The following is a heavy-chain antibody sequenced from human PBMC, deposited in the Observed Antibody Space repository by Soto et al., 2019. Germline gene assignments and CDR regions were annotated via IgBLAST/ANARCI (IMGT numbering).Heavy chain of an antibody. CDR1: GFTFSSYG. CDR2: ISYDGSNK. Sequence: PGGSLRLSCAASGFTFSSYGMHWVRQAPGKGLEWVAVISYDGSNKYYADSVKGRFAISRDNSKNTLYLQMNSLRAEDTAVYYCAREYSSSSLGYYYYYGMDVWGQGTTVTVSS. CDR3: AREYSSSSLGYYYYYGMDV. V-gene: IGHV3-30*03. D-gene: IGHD6-6*01. J-gene: IGHJ6*02.